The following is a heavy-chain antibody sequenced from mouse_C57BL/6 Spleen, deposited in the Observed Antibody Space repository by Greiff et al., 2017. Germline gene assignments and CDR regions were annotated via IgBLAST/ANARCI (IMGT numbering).Heavy chain of an antibody. V-gene: IGHV3-6*01. CDR2: ISYDGSN. Sequence: VQLKESGPGLVKPSRSLSLTCSVTGYSITSGYYWNWIRQFPGNKLEWMGYISYDGSNNYNPSLKNRISITRDTSKNQFFLKLNSVTTEDTATYYCARALGNVDYWGQGTTLTVSS. J-gene: IGHJ2*01. CDR3: ARALGNVDY. CDR1: GYSITSGYY. D-gene: IGHD2-1*01.